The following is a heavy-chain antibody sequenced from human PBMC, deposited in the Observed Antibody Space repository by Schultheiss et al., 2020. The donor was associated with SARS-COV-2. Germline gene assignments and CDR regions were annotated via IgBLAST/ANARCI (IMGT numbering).Heavy chain of an antibody. CDR1: GFTFSSYA. V-gene: IGHV4-39*07. J-gene: IGHJ3*02. CDR3: ARANYDSSGYYGVDDAFDI. D-gene: IGHD3-22*01. Sequence: GSLRLSCAASGFTFSSYAMSWVRQPPGKGLEWIGSIYYSGSTYYNPSLKSRVTISVDTSKNQFSLKLSSVTAADTAVYYCARANYDSSGYYGVDDAFDIWGQGTMVTVSS. CDR2: IYYSGST.